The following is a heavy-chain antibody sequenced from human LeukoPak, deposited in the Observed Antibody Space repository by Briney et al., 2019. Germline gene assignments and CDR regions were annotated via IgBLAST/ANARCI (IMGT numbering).Heavy chain of an antibody. CDR1: GFTFSDHY. D-gene: IGHD3-3*01. J-gene: IGHJ6*03. CDR2: ARNKAESYKI. V-gene: IGHV3-72*01. Sequence: GGSLRLSCVASGFTFSDHYIDWVRQAPGKGLEWVGRARNKAESYKIEYAASVKGRFTISRDYSKNSVYLQMNSLKTEDTAVYYCARESSIFWVVARSYMDVWDKGTTVTVSS. CDR3: ARESSIFWVVARSYMDV.